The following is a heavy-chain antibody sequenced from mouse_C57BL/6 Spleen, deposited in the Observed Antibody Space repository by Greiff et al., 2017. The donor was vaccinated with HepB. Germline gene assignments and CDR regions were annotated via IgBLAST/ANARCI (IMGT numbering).Heavy chain of an antibody. J-gene: IGHJ4*01. Sequence: QVQLQQPGAELVKPGASVKMSCKASGYTFTSYWITWVKQRPGQGLEWIGDIYPGSGSTNYNEKFKSKATLTVDTSSSTAYMQLSSLTSEDSAVYYCARALTSWGAMDYWGQGTSVTVSS. CDR1: GYTFTSYW. V-gene: IGHV1-55*01. D-gene: IGHD4-1*01. CDR2: IYPGSGST. CDR3: ARALTSWGAMDY.